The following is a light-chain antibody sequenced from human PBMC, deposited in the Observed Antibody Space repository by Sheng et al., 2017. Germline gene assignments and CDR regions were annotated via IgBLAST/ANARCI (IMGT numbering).Light chain of an antibody. V-gene: IGKV1-39*01. J-gene: IGKJ1*01. CDR2: AAS. CDR1: HSVSVY. CDR3: QQTYGTGGT. Sequence: IQMTQSPSSLSASVEDTVTITCRASHSVSVYLNWYRQKVGEAPELLIYAASTLQSGVPSRFSGSGSGEHFTLTIINLEPEDFATYFCQQTYGTGGTFGRGTKVE.